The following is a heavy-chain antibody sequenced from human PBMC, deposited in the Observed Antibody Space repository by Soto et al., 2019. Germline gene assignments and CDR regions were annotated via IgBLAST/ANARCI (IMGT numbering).Heavy chain of an antibody. CDR3: TSGPYDYVWGLSPLHDY. CDR2: IKSKTDGGTT. D-gene: IGHD3-16*01. CDR1: GFTFSNAW. Sequence: GGSLRLSCAASGFTFSNAWMNWVRQAPGKGLEWVGRIKSKTDGGTTDYAAPVKGRFTISRDDSKNTLYLQTNSLKTEDTAVYYCTSGPYDYVWGLSPLHDYWGQGTLVTVSS. V-gene: IGHV3-15*07. J-gene: IGHJ4*02.